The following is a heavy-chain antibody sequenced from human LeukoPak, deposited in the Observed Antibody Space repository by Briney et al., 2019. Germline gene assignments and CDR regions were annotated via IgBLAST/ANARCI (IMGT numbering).Heavy chain of an antibody. V-gene: IGHV1-8*01. CDR1: GYTFTSYD. J-gene: IGHJ5*02. CDR3: ARRLRYYLNWFDP. D-gene: IGHD3-10*01. CDR2: MNPNSGNT. Sequence: ASVKVSCKASGYTFTSYDINWVRQATGQGLEWMGWMNPNSGNTGYAQKLQGRVTMTRNTSISTAYMELSSLRSEDTAVYYCARRLRYYLNWFDPWGQGTLVTVSS.